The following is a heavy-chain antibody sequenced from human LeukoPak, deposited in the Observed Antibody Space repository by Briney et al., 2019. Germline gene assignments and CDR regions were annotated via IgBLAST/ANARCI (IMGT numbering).Heavy chain of an antibody. J-gene: IGHJ4*02. CDR2: IYPGDSNT. CDR3: ARHSPDAATAHFDY. D-gene: IGHD2-15*01. CDR1: GYSFASYW. V-gene: IGHV5-51*01. Sequence: GESLKISCQGAGYSFASYWIGWVRQKPGKGLEWMGVIYPGDSNTRYSPSFQGQVTISADKSISTACLQWSSLKASDTAMYFCARHSPDAATAHFDYWGQGTLVTVSS.